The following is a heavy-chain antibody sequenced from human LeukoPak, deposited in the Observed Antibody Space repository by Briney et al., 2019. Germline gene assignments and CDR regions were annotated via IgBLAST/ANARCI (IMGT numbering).Heavy chain of an antibody. CDR3: ARHVPGAAGILRWFDP. CDR1: GGSISSSSYY. Sequence: ASETLSLTCTVSGGSISSSSYYWGWIRQPPGKGLEWIGSIYYSGSTYHNPSLKSRVTISVDTSKNQFSLKLSSVTAADTAVYYCARHVPGAAGILRWFDPWGQGTLVTVSS. V-gene: IGHV4-39*01. J-gene: IGHJ5*02. CDR2: IYYSGST. D-gene: IGHD6-13*01.